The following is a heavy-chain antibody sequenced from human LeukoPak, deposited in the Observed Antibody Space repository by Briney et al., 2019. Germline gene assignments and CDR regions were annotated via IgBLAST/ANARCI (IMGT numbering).Heavy chain of an antibody. V-gene: IGHV1-8*03. CDR3: ARGRGRYYGSGSYLDP. CDR1: GYTFTSYD. J-gene: IGHJ5*02. Sequence: ASVKVSCKASGYTFTSYDINWVRQATGQGLEWVGWMNPNSGNTGYAQKFQGRVTITRNTSISTAYMELSKDTAVYYCARGRGRYYGSGSYLDPWGQGTLVTVSS. CDR2: MNPNSGNT. D-gene: IGHD3-10*01.